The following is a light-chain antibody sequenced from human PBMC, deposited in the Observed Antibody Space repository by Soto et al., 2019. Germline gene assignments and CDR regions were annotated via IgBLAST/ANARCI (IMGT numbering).Light chain of an antibody. J-gene: IGKJ5*01. Sequence: DIHMTQSASSLFASVGYRFTITCRASQRIRSNLNWYQQKPGKAPNLLMYTASKLQSGVPSRFSGSGSGTDFTLTISSLQPEDFATYYCQQSYSNPSSFGQGTRLDIK. CDR1: QRIRSN. CDR2: TAS. CDR3: QQSYSNPSS. V-gene: IGKV1-39*01.